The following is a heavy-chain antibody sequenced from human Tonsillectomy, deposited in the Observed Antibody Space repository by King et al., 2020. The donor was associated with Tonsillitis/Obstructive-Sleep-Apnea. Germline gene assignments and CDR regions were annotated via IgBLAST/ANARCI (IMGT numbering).Heavy chain of an antibody. CDR1: GGSVSSGSYY. CDR2: IYYSGST. Sequence: QLQESGPGLVKPSETLSLTCTVSGGSVSSGSYYWSWIRQPPGKGLEWIGYIYYSGSTNYNPSLKSRVTISVDTSKNQFSLKLSSVTAADTAVYYCARVGIDGWFDPGGQGTLVTVSS. J-gene: IGHJ5*02. CDR3: ARVGIDGWFDP. V-gene: IGHV4-61*01. D-gene: IGHD1-26*01.